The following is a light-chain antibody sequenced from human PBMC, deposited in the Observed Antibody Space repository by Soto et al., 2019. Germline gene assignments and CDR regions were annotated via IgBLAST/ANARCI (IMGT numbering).Light chain of an antibody. CDR3: GARESNLRAVHV. Sequence: QSVPTQPPSVSAAPGQKVTISRSGSSSNIGKNYVSWYQQLPGTAPKLLIYENNKRPSGIPDRFSGSKSGTSATLGITGLQTGDEAEYYSGARESNLRAVHVVGPGTKVPVL. J-gene: IGLJ1*01. CDR2: ENN. CDR1: SSNIGKNY. V-gene: IGLV1-51*02.